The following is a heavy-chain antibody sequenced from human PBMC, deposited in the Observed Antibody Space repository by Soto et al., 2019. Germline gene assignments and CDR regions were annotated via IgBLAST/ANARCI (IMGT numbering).Heavy chain of an antibody. CDR3: AREKADFGGNSTYFDY. CDR1: GGIFTNYA. D-gene: IGHD2-21*02. CDR2: IIPIFGTA. V-gene: IGHV1-69*13. Sequence: SVKVSCKASGGIFTNYAFSWLRQAPGQGLEWMGGIIPIFGTANYAQKFQGRVTITADESTTTAHMDLSSLTSEDTAVYYCAREKADFGGNSTYFDYWGQGTLVTVSS. J-gene: IGHJ4*02.